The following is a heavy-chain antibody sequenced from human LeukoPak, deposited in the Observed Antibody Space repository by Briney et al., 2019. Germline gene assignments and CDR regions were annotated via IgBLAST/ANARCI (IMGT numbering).Heavy chain of an antibody. J-gene: IGHJ3*02. V-gene: IGHV3-15*01. Sequence: GGSLRLSCAASGFTFSNVWMSWVRQAPGKGLEWVGRIKSKADGGTTDYAAPVKGRFTISRDDSKNTLYLQMNSLKTEDTAVYYCTSVSPHYAFDIWGQGTMVTVSS. CDR2: IKSKADGGTT. D-gene: IGHD2-8*01. CDR3: TSVSPHYAFDI. CDR1: GFTFSNVW.